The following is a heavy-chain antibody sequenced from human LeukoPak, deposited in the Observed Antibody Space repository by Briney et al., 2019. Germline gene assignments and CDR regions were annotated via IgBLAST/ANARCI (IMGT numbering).Heavy chain of an antibody. V-gene: IGHV1-8*01. CDR1: GYTFTTSD. CDR3: ARGRPGPAGAGTYDF. CDR2: MNPNSGKT. D-gene: IGHD6-13*01. J-gene: IGHJ4*02. Sequence: ASVKVSCKASGYTFTTSDINWVRQATGQGLEWMGWMNPNSGKTGSAQKFQGRLTMIKNTSTTTAYMEVTGLRFEDTAIYYCARGRPGPAGAGTYDFWGQGTLITVSS.